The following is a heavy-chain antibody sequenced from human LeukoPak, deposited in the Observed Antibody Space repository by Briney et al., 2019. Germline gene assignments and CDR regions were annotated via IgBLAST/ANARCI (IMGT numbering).Heavy chain of an antibody. CDR2: MYTSGST. V-gene: IGHV4-59*10. CDR3: ATYDQQLAFDN. J-gene: IGHJ4*02. Sequence: ASETLSLTCAVYGGSFSGYYWSWIRQPAGKGLEWIGRMYTSGSTNYNPSLKSRVTMSIDTSKKHFSLNLDSVTAADTAVYYCATYDQQLAFDNWGQGSLVTVSS. D-gene: IGHD6-13*01. CDR1: GGSFSGYY.